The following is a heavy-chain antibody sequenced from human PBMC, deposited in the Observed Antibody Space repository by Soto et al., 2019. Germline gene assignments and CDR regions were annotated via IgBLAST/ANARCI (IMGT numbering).Heavy chain of an antibody. J-gene: IGHJ3*02. Sequence: SETLSLTCTVSGGSISSYYWIWIRQPPGKGLEWIGYIYYSGSTNYNPSLKSRVTISVDTSKNQFSLKLSSVTAADTAVYYCASPYGDYAEDAFDIWGQGTMVTVSS. CDR3: ASPYGDYAEDAFDI. CDR1: GGSISSYY. V-gene: IGHV4-59*01. D-gene: IGHD4-17*01. CDR2: IYYSGST.